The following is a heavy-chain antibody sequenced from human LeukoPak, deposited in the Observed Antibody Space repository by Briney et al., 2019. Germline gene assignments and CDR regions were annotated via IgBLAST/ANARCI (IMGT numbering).Heavy chain of an antibody. CDR2: ISYDGSNK. CDR3: ARGLYSSGWYAADYYYGMDV. Sequence: PGGSLRLSCAASGFTFSSYAMHWVRQAPGKGLEWVAVISYDGSNKYYADSVKGRFTISRDNSKNTLYLQMNSLRAGDTAVYYCARGLYSSGWYAADYYYGMDVWGQGTTVTVSS. J-gene: IGHJ6*02. V-gene: IGHV3-30*04. CDR1: GFTFSSYA. D-gene: IGHD6-19*01.